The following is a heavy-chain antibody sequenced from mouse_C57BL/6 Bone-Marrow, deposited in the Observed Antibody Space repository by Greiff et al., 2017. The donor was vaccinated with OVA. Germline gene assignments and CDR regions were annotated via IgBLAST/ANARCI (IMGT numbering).Heavy chain of an antibody. D-gene: IGHD1-1*01. J-gene: IGHJ3*01. V-gene: IGHV14-4*01. CDR2: IDPENGDT. CDR3: ARGFYYYGSREAWFAY. CDR1: GFNIKDDY. Sequence: VQLKQSGAELVRPGASVKLSCTASGFNIKDDYMHWVKQRPEQGLEWIGWIDPENGDTEYASKFQGKATITADTSSNTAYLQLSSLTSEDTAVYYCARGFYYYGSREAWFAYWGQGTLVTVSA.